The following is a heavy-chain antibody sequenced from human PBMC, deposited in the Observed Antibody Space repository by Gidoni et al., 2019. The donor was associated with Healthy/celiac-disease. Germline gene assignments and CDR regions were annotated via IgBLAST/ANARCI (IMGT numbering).Heavy chain of an antibody. CDR3: TTDLPPDGDYSVAYFDY. Sequence: GTTDYAAPVKGRFTISRDDSKNTLYLQMNSLKTEDTAVYYCTTDLPPDGDYSVAYFDYWGQGTLVTVSS. CDR2: GTT. J-gene: IGHJ4*02. D-gene: IGHD4-17*01. V-gene: IGHV3-15*01.